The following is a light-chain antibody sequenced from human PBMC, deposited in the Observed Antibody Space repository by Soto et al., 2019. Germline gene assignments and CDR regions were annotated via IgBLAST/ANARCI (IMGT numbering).Light chain of an antibody. V-gene: IGKV3-15*01. Sequence: IVMTQSPATLSVSPGEGVTLSCRASQSVRSHLAWYQQKPGQPPRLLIYGASTRATGIPARFSGSGFGTDFTLTISRLEPEDFAVFYCQQYGSSITFGQGTRLEIK. CDR1: QSVRSH. CDR2: GAS. CDR3: QQYGSSIT. J-gene: IGKJ5*01.